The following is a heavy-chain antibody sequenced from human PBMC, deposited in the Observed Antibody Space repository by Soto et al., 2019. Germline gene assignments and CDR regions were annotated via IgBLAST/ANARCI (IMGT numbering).Heavy chain of an antibody. CDR3: AFHYSSGWYPIDY. D-gene: IGHD6-19*01. J-gene: IGHJ4*02. CDR2: MNPNSGNT. Sequence: ASVKVSCKASGYTFTSYDSNWVRQATGQGLEWMGWMNPNSGNTGYAQKFQGRVTMTRNTSISTAYMELSSLRSEDTAVYYCAFHYSSGWYPIDYWGQGTLVTVSS. CDR1: GYTFTSYD. V-gene: IGHV1-8*01.